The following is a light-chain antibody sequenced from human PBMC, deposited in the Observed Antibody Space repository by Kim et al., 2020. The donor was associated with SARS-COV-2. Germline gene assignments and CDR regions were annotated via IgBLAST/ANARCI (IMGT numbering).Light chain of an antibody. CDR3: QVWDSSSDHWV. Sequence: SYELTQPPSVSVAPGKTARITCGGTNIGSKSVHWYQQKPGQAPVLVVYYDSDRPSGIPERFSGSNSGNTATLTISRVEAGDEADYYCQVWDSSSDHWVFGGGTKVTVL. CDR1: NIGSKS. CDR2: YDS. V-gene: IGLV3-21*04. J-gene: IGLJ3*02.